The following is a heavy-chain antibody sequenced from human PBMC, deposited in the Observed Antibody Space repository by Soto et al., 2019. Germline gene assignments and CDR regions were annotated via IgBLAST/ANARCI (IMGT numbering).Heavy chain of an antibody. Sequence: GGSLRLSCAASGFTFSSYAMHWVRQAPGKGLEWVAVISYDGSDKYYADSVKGRFTISRDNSKNTLYLQMNSLRAEDTAVYYCARSDRTPPYCSSTSCYLLYYYYYGMDVWGQGTTVTVSS. CDR3: ARSDRTPPYCSSTSCYLLYYYYYGMDV. J-gene: IGHJ6*02. D-gene: IGHD2-2*01. V-gene: IGHV3-30-3*01. CDR2: ISYDGSDK. CDR1: GFTFSSYA.